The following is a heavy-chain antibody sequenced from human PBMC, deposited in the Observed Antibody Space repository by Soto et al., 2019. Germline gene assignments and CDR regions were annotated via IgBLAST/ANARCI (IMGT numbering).Heavy chain of an antibody. CDR2: IRSKIYGGTT. J-gene: IGHJ6*02. Sequence: PGGSLRLSCTTSGFIFGDYASSWVRQAPGKGLECVSFIRSKIYGGTTEYAASVKGRFTISRDDSKGIAYLQMNALKTEDTAVYYCAREEKWELISYYYGMDVWGQGTTVTVSS. D-gene: IGHD1-26*01. CDR3: AREEKWELISYYYGMDV. CDR1: GFIFGDYA. V-gene: IGHV3-49*04.